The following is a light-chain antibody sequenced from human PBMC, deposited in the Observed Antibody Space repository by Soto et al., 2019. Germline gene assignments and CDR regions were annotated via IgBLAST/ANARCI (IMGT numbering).Light chain of an antibody. CDR2: LEGSGSY. CDR1: SGHSSYI. Sequence: QSVLTQSSSASASLGSSVKLTCTLSSGHSSYIIAWHQQQPGKAPRYLMKLEGSGSYNKGSGVPDRFSGPSSGADRYLHIPPLQFEDEADDYCVTWYSNPRVFGGGTKLTV. V-gene: IGLV4-60*02. CDR3: VTWYSNPRV. J-gene: IGLJ3*02.